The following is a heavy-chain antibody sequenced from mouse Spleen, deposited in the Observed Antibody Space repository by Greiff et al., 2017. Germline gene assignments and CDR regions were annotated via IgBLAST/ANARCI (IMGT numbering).Heavy chain of an antibody. CDR3: ARSYYGYDGAMDY. J-gene: IGHJ4*01. Sequence: QVQLKQPGAELVKPGASVKMSCKASGYIFTSYWITWVKQRPGQGLEWSGDIFPGSGSINYSEKFRSKATLTVDTSSSTAYMQLSSLTSEDSAVYYCARSYYGYDGAMDYWGQGTSVTVSS. CDR2: IFPGSGSI. D-gene: IGHD2-9*01. V-gene: IGHV1-55*01. CDR1: GYIFTSYW.